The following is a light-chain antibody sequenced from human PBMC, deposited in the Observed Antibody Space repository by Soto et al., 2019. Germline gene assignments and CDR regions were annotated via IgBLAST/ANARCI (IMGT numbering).Light chain of an antibody. CDR1: QSITTY. V-gene: IGKV1-39*01. J-gene: IGKJ3*01. CDR3: QQGSSTPFT. Sequence: DIQMTQSPSSLSASVGDRVTITCRASQSITTYLNWYQHKPGKAPKPLICAASSLPSGVPSRFSGSGSGTEFTLTISSLQPEDSATYYCQQGSSTPFTFGPGTKVDIK. CDR2: AAS.